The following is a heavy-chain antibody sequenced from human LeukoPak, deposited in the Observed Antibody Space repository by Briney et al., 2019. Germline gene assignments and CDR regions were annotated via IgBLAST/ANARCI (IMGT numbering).Heavy chain of an antibody. J-gene: IGHJ4*01. CDR1: GYTFTGYY. D-gene: IGHD5-18*01. CDR3: ARGATAMVPYYFDY. V-gene: IGHV1-2*02. CDR2: INPNSGGT. Sequence: GASVKVSCKASGYTFTGYYMHWVRQAPGQGLEWMGWINPNSGGTNYAQKFQGRVTMTRDTSISTAYMELSRLRSDDTAVYYCARGATAMVPYYFDYWGHGTLVTVSS.